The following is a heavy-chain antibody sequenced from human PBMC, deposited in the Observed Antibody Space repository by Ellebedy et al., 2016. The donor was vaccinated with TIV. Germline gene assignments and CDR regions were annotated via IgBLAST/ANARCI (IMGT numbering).Heavy chain of an antibody. J-gene: IGHJ5*02. V-gene: IGHV3-43D*03. CDR2: ITWDGSEY. D-gene: IGHD1-7*01. CDR3: AKAALFELDA. CDR1: GFTYDDFA. Sequence: PGGSLRLSCAASGFTYDDFAMHWVRQRPGGGLDWVALITWDGSEYYYGDAVRGRFTISRDNTKNSLFLQMDGLRPEDTGLYYCAKAALFELDAWGQGTQVTVSS.